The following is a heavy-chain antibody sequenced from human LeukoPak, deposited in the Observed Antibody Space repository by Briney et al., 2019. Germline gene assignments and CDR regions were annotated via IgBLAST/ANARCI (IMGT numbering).Heavy chain of an antibody. D-gene: IGHD3-10*02. V-gene: IGHV3-7*01. CDR2: IKQDGSER. CDR1: GFTFSSYW. CDR3: AELGITMIGGV. Sequence: QPGGSLRLSCAASGFTFSSYWMSWVRQAPGKGLEWVATIKQDGSERYYVGSVKGRFTISRDNAKNSLYLQMNSLRAEDTAVYYCAELGITMIGGVWGKGTTVTISS. J-gene: IGHJ6*04.